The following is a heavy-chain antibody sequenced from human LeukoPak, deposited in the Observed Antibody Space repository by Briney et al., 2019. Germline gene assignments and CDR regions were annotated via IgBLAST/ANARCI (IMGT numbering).Heavy chain of an antibody. CDR2: IYYSGST. J-gene: IGHJ6*03. D-gene: IGHD2-21*01. CDR1: GGSISSYY. V-gene: IGHV4-59*01. CDR3: ARVLAYCGGDCPYYYYYYMDV. Sequence: SEALSLTCTVSGGSISSYYWSWIRQPPGKGLEWIGYIYYSGSTNYNPSLKSRVTISVDTSKNQFSLKLSSVTAADTAVYYCARVLAYCGGDCPYYYYYYMDVWGKGTTVTVSS.